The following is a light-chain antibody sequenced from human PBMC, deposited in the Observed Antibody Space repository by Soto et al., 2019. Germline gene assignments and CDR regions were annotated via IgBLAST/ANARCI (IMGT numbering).Light chain of an antibody. J-gene: IGKJ3*01. CDR2: GAS. V-gene: IGKV3-20*01. Sequence: EIVVTQSPGTLSLSPGERATLSCRASQSVSSNYLAWYQQKPGQAPRLLIYGASSRASDIPARFSGSGSGTDFTLIISSLQPDDFAMYYCQQYGSTPFTFGPGTKVDVK. CDR3: QQYGSTPFT. CDR1: QSVSSNY.